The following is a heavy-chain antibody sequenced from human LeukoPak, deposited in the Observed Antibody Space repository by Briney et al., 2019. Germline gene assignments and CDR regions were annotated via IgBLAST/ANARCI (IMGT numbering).Heavy chain of an antibody. Sequence: SETLSLTCTVSGGSISSSSYYWGWIRQPPGKGLEWIGRIFSSGNTNYNPSLKSRVTMSVETSKNHFSLKLSSVSAADTALYYCAREPFMGSSFDYWGQGTLVTVSS. CDR2: IFSSGNT. D-gene: IGHD6-13*01. V-gene: IGHV4-39*07. J-gene: IGHJ4*02. CDR1: GGSISSSSYY. CDR3: AREPFMGSSFDY.